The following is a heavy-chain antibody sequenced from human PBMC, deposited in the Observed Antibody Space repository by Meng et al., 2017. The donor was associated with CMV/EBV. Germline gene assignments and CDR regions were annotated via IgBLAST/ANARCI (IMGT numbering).Heavy chain of an antibody. Sequence: ASAFFCCSFAIGWVRQAPGKGLEWISAISGSGGNTYYADSVKGRFTISRDNSKNTLDLQLNSLRADDTAVYYCAKTRYSGSYGVDYWGQGTLVTVSS. D-gene: IGHD1-26*01. CDR1: AFFCCSFA. J-gene: IGHJ4*02. CDR3: AKTRYSGSYGVDY. V-gene: IGHV3-23*01. CDR2: ISGSGGNT.